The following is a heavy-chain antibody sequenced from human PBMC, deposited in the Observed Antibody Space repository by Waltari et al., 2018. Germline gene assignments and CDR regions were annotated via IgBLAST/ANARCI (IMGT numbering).Heavy chain of an antibody. CDR2: IYSGGQT. D-gene: IGHD2-2*01. Sequence: EVQLVESGGGLVQPGGSLRLSCAASGVTVSNNYMNWFRQAPGKGLEWVSTIYSGGQTYYADYGKGRFTISRDNPKNTVYLQRNSLRPDDTAVYYCTRGVVASAAASYWGQGTLVTVSS. CDR1: GVTVSNNY. J-gene: IGHJ4*02. V-gene: IGHV3-66*01. CDR3: TRGVVASAAASY.